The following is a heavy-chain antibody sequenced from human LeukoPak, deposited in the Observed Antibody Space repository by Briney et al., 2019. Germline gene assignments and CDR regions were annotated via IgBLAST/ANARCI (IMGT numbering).Heavy chain of an antibody. D-gene: IGHD2-21*02. CDR1: GGSISSYY. V-gene: IGHV4-59*08. CDR2: IYYSGST. CDR3: ARYIVVVTASWYFDY. Sequence: SETLSLTCTVSGGSISSYYWSWIRQPPGKGLEWIGYIYYSGSTNYNPSLKSRVTISVDTSKNQFSLKLSSVTAADTAVYYCARYIVVVTASWYFDYWGQGTLVTVSS. J-gene: IGHJ4*02.